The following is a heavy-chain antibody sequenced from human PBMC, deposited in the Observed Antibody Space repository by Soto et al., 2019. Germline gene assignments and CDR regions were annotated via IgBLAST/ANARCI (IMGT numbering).Heavy chain of an antibody. V-gene: IGHV4-30-4*01. D-gene: IGHD2-15*01. CDR1: GGSISSGDYY. CDR2: IYYSGST. Sequence: QVQLQESGPGLVKPSQTLSLTCTVSGGSISSGDYYWSWIRQPPGKGLEWIGYIYYSGSTYYNPSLKSRVTISVDTSKNQFSLKLSSVTAADTAVYYCARGFGSGVVVAPRWFDPWGQGTLVTVSS. J-gene: IGHJ5*02. CDR3: ARGFGSGVVVAPRWFDP.